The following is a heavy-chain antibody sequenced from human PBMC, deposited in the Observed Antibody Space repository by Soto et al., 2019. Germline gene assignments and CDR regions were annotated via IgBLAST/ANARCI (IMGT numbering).Heavy chain of an antibody. J-gene: IGHJ4*01. CDR3: AKGFYLDY. V-gene: IGHV4-34*01. CDR1: GGSFSGYY. CDR2: INHSGST. Sequence: PSYTVSLTGAVYGGSFSGYYWSRIRQPPGKGLEWIGEINHSGSTNYNPSLKSRVTISVDTSKNQFSLKLSSVTAADTAVYYCAKGFYLDYWCHGTPVTVSS.